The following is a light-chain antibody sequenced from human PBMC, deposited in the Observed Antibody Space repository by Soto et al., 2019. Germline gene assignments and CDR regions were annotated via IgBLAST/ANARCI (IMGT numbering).Light chain of an antibody. CDR1: QSILTW. V-gene: IGKV1-5*01. Sequence: DIQMTQSPSTLSASVGYRVTITCRASQSILTWLAWYQQKPGKAPKLLIYDASNLQSGVPSRFSGSGSGTDFTLTISRLEPEDFAVYYCQQYGRSQITFGQGTRLEI. CDR2: DAS. J-gene: IGKJ5*01. CDR3: QQYGRSQIT.